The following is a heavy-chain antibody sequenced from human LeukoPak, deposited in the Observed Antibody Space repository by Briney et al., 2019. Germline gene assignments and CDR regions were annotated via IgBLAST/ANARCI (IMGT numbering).Heavy chain of an antibody. CDR1: GFTFSTYW. J-gene: IGHJ2*01. V-gene: IGHV3-7*01. CDR3: AREYWYFDL. Sequence: GGSLRLSCAASGFTFSTYWMNWYRQAPGKGLDWVGNINQDASEINYVDSVRGRFTISRDNAKNSLHLQMNSLRVEDTAVYYCAREYWYFDLWGRGTLVSVSS. CDR2: INQDASEI.